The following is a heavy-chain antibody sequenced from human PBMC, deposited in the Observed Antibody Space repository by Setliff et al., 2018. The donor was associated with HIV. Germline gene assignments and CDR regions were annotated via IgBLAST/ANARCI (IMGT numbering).Heavy chain of an antibody. J-gene: IGHJ4*02. D-gene: IGHD6-13*01. CDR2: IYHSGST. CDR1: SYSISSGYY. Sequence: ETLSLTCAVSSYSISSGYYWGCIRQPPGKGLEWIGNIYHSGSTYYNPSLKSRVTISIDTSKNQFSLKLSSVTAADTAVYFCARGRGSSSSWPIDYWGQGTLVTVSS. CDR3: ARGRGSSSSWPIDY. V-gene: IGHV4-38-2*01.